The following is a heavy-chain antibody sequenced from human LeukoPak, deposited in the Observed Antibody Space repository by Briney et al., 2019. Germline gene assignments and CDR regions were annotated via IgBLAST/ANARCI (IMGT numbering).Heavy chain of an antibody. V-gene: IGHV4-59*08. Sequence: SETLSLTCTVSGGSISSYYWSWIRQPPGKGLEWIGYIYYSGSTNYNPSLKSRVTISVDTSKNQFSLKLSSVTAADPAVYYCARHMGLGYTYFYPYFDYWGQGTLVTVSS. CDR3: ARHMGLGYTYFYPYFDY. CDR2: IYYSGST. D-gene: IGHD1-1*01. J-gene: IGHJ4*01. CDR1: GGSISSYY.